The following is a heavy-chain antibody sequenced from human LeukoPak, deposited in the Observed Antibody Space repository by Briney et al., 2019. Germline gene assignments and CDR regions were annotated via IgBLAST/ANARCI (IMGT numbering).Heavy chain of an antibody. Sequence: ALRLSCAASGFTFRDYGMHWVRQAPGKGLEWVALMSFDGSDKYFADSVKGRFTISRDNSKNTLYLHMSNLRAEDTALYYCAKDLAGGNVPDSWGQGTLVTVYS. J-gene: IGHJ4*02. CDR2: MSFDGSDK. CDR1: GFTFRDYG. V-gene: IGHV3-30*18. D-gene: IGHD2-8*02. CDR3: AKDLAGGNVPDS.